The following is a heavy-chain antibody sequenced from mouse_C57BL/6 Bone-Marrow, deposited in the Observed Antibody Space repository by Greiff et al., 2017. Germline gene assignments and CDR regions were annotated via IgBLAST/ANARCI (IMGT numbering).Heavy chain of an antibody. Sequence: EVKLEESGGGLVQPGGSLKLSCAASGFTFSDYGMAWVRQAPRKGPEWVAFISNLAYSIYYADTVTGRFTISRENAKNTLYLEMSSLRSEDTAMYYCARSYYYGSSPAWFAYWGQGTLVTVSA. D-gene: IGHD1-1*01. CDR3: ARSYYYGSSPAWFAY. CDR1: GFTFSDYG. V-gene: IGHV5-15*04. CDR2: ISNLAYSI. J-gene: IGHJ3*01.